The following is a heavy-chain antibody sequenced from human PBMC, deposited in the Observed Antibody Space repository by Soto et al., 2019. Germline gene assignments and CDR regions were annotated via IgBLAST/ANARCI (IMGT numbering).Heavy chain of an antibody. CDR3: ARVPSGVWNWFDP. D-gene: IGHD2-8*01. J-gene: IGHJ5*02. CDR1: GFTFSSYS. Sequence: EVQLVESGGGLVQPGGSLRLSCAASGFTFSSYSMNWVRQAPGKGLEWVSYISSSSSRIYYADSVKGRFTISRDNAKKSLLRQMNSLRAEDTAVYYWARVPSGVWNWFDPWGQGTLVTVSS. V-gene: IGHV3-48*01. CDR2: ISSSSSRI.